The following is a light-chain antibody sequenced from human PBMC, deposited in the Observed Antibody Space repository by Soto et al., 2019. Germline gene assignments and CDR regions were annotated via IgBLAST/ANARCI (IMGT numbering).Light chain of an antibody. CDR1: SSDVGGYNY. Sequence: QPVLTQPPSASGSPGQSVTISCTGTSSDVGGYNYVSWYQQHPGNAPKLMIYEVTKRPSGVPDRISGSRSGNTASLTVSGLQAEDEADYYCSSYAGSNNVVFGGGTKLTVL. CDR3: SSYAGSNNVV. J-gene: IGLJ3*02. CDR2: EVT. V-gene: IGLV2-8*01.